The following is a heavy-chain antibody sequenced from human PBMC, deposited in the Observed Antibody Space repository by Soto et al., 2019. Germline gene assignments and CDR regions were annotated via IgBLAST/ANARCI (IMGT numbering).Heavy chain of an antibody. J-gene: IGHJ4*02. CDR2: IYYSGST. CDR1: GGSISSYY. CDR3: ARAFLGPIAAACTFPYYFDY. V-gene: IGHV4-59*01. D-gene: IGHD6-13*01. Sequence: QVQLQESGPGLVKPSETLSLTCTVSGGSISSYYWSWIRQPPGEGLEWIGDIYYSGSTNYNPSLKSRVTVSVDTPKNQFFLELSSVTAADTAVYYCARAFLGPIAAACTFPYYFDYWGQGTLVTVSS.